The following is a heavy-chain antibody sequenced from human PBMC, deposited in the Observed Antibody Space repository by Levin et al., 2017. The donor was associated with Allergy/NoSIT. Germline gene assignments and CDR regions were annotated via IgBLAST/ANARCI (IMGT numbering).Heavy chain of an antibody. Sequence: GGSLRLSCQGSGYSFTSYWIGWVRQMPGKGLEWMGIIYPGDSDTKYSPSSKGRVTTSADKSISTAYLQWSSLKASDTAIYYCARRGTRDYYYYMDVWGKGTTVTVSS. CDR2: IYPGDSDT. CDR1: GYSFTSYW. D-gene: IGHD1-1*01. CDR3: ARRGTRDYYYYMDV. J-gene: IGHJ6*03. V-gene: IGHV5-51*01.